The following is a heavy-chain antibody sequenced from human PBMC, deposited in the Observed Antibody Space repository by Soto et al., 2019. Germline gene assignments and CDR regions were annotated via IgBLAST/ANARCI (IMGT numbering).Heavy chain of an antibody. J-gene: IGHJ6*02. CDR3: ARDEGGPDV. CDR2: VNNDGTNT. Sequence: PGGSLRLSCRASGFTFTNSWMHWVRQAPGKGLVWVSRVNNDGTNTAHADFVKGRFTISRDNAKNMLYMQMGSLRVDDTAVYYCARDEGGPDVWGQGTTVTVSS. V-gene: IGHV3-74*01. CDR1: GFTFTNSW.